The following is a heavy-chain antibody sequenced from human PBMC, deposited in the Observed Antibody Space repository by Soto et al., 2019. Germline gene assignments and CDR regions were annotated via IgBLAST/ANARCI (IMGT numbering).Heavy chain of an antibody. V-gene: IGHV1-24*01. J-gene: IGHJ6*02. CDR1: GYTLTELS. CDR2: FDPEDGET. D-gene: IGHD2-8*01. Sequence: GASVKVSCKVSGYTLTELSMHWVRQAPGKGLEWMGGFDPEDGETIYAQKFQGRVTMTEDTSTDTAYMELSSLRSEDTAVYYCATANLYCTNGVCYIAPSPPTPNYGMDVWGQGTTAPVSS. CDR3: ATANLYCTNGVCYIAPSPPTPNYGMDV.